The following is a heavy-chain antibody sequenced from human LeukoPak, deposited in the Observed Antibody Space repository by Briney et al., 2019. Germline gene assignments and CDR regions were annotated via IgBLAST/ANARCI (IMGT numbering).Heavy chain of an antibody. Sequence: PGRSLRLSCAASGFTFSSYGMQWVRQAPGKGLEWVAVIWYDGSNKYYADSVKGRFTISRDNSKNTLYLQMNSLRAEDTAVYYCARGSTYYDFWSGYFNWFDPWGQGTLVTVSS. D-gene: IGHD3-3*01. CDR2: IWYDGSNK. CDR3: ARGSTYYDFWSGYFNWFDP. CDR1: GFTFSSYG. J-gene: IGHJ5*02. V-gene: IGHV3-33*01.